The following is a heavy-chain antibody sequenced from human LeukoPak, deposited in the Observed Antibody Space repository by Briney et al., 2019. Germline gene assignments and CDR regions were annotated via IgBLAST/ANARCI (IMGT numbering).Heavy chain of an antibody. V-gene: IGHV3-23*01. CDR1: GFTFSNAW. D-gene: IGHD5-12*01. CDR3: AKDRRIVATSYSGY. CDR2: ISGSGGST. J-gene: IGHJ4*02. Sequence: PGGSLRLSCAASGFTFSNAWMSWVRQAPGKGLEWVSAISGSGGSTYYADSVKGRFTISRDNSKNTLYLQMNSLRAEDTAVYYCAKDRRIVATSYSGYWGQGTLVTVSS.